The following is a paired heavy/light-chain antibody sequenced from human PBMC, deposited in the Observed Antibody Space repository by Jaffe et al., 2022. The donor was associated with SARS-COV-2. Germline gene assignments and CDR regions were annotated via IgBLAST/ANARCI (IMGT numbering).Light chain of an antibody. CDR1: QGISSY. CDR3: QHLNSYPLT. V-gene: IGKV1-9*01. J-gene: IGKJ4*01. Sequence: DIQLTQSPSFLSASVGDRVTITCRASQGISSYLAWYQQKPGTAPNLMIYAASTLQSGVPSRFSGSGSGTEFTLTISSLQPEDFATYYCQHLNSYPLTFGGGTKVEIK. CDR2: AAS.
Heavy chain of an antibody. V-gene: IGHV3-72*01. CDR1: GFTFGDHY. D-gene: IGHD5-12*01. CDR3: ARGRVDYNYFYMDV. Sequence: EVQLVESGGGLVQPGGSLRLSCAASGFTFGDHYMDWVRQAPGKGLEWVGRSRKKANGYTTEYAASVKSRFTISRDDSKNSLYLQMNSLKTEDTAVYYCARGRVDYNYFYMDVWGKGTTVAVSS. J-gene: IGHJ6*03. CDR2: SRKKANGYTT.